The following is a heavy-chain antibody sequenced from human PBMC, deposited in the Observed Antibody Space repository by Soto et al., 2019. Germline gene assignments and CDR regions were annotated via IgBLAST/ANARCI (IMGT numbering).Heavy chain of an antibody. V-gene: IGHV3-23*01. Sequence: EVQLLESGGDLVQPGGSLRLSCEASGFTFNSYAMNWVRQTPGKRLEWVSGISGSGSATFDADSVKGRFTISRDNSKNTVYPQMNHLRAEDTALYYCTNAPHGAVAGTHRFRPRTQGALVTVSS. D-gene: IGHD6-19*01. CDR1: GFTFNSYA. J-gene: IGHJ5*02. CDR3: TNAPHGAVAGTHRFRP. CDR2: ISGSGSAT.